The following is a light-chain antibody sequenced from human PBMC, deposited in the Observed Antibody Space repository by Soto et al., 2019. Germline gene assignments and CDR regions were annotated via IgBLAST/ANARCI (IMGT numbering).Light chain of an antibody. CDR2: DAS. J-gene: IGKJ1*01. V-gene: IGKV3-11*01. CDR3: QQRGNLWT. CDR1: QNVSSY. Sequence: EIVLTQSPSTLSLSPVERVTLSCRASQNVSSYLAWYQKKPGQAPRLLIYDASNRATGIPARFSGSGSGTDFTLTISSLEPEDFAVYYCQQRGNLWTFGQGTKVDNK.